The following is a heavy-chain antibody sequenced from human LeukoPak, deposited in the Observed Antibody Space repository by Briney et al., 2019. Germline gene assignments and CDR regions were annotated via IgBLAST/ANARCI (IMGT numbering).Heavy chain of an antibody. Sequence: SETLSLTCTVSGASINSSNFYWGWIRQPPGKGLEWIANIYDRGSTYYNPSLKSRVTISVDTSKNQFSLKLSSVTAADTAVYYCARDGPENYDSSGYYYREPSWYFDLWGRGTLVTVSS. CDR3: ARDGPENYDSSGYYYREPSWYFDL. CDR1: GASINSSNFY. V-gene: IGHV4-39*07. J-gene: IGHJ2*01. CDR2: IYDRGST. D-gene: IGHD3-22*01.